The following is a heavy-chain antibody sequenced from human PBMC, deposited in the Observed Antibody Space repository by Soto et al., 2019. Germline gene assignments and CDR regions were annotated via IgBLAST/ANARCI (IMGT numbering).Heavy chain of an antibody. Sequence: SETLSLTCTVSGCSISSYYWSWIRQPPGKGLEWIGYIYYSGSTNYNPSLKSRVTISVDTSKNQFSLKLSSVTAADTAVYYCARDLVAPGFGELGNWFDPWGQGTLVTVSS. J-gene: IGHJ5*02. CDR2: IYYSGST. V-gene: IGHV4-59*01. CDR1: GCSISSYY. CDR3: ARDLVAPGFGELGNWFDP. D-gene: IGHD3-10*01.